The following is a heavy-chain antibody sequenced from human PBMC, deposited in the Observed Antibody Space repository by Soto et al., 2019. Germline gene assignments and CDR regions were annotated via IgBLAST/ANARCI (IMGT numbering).Heavy chain of an antibody. D-gene: IGHD6-19*01. V-gene: IGHV5-51*01. Sequence: GESLKISCKGSGYSFTSYRIGWVRQMPGKGLEWMGIIYPGDSDTRYSPSFQGQVTISADKSISTAYLQWSSLKASDTAMYYCARHVRYSSGWYLTAIDYWGQGTLVTVSS. CDR1: GYSFTSYR. CDR3: ARHVRYSSGWYLTAIDY. CDR2: IYPGDSDT. J-gene: IGHJ4*02.